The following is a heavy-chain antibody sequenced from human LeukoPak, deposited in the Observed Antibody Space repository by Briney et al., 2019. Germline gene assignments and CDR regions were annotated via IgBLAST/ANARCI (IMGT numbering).Heavy chain of an antibody. D-gene: IGHD3-10*01. CDR1: GYSFTSYH. Sequence: WASVNISCKASGYSFTSYHIHWVRQAPGQGLEWMGRIIPIFGTANYAQKFQGRVTITADKSTSTAYMELSSLRSEDTAVYYCARGDDPEYYYGSGVTYNAFDIWGQGTMVTVSS. V-gene: IGHV1-69*06. CDR3: ARGDDPEYYYGSGVTYNAFDI. J-gene: IGHJ3*02. CDR2: IIPIFGTA.